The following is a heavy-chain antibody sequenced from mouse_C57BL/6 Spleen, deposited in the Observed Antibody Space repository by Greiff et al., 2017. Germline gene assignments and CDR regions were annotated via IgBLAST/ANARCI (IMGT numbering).Heavy chain of an antibody. Sequence: EVQRVESGPGLVKPSQSLSLTCSVTGYSITSGYYWNWIRQFPGNKLEWMGYISYDGSNNYNPSLKNRISITRDTSKNQFFLKLNSVTTEDTATYYCARGGRYFDVWGTGTTVTVSS. V-gene: IGHV3-6*01. CDR2: ISYDGSN. CDR1: GYSITSGYY. CDR3: ARGGRYFDV. J-gene: IGHJ1*03.